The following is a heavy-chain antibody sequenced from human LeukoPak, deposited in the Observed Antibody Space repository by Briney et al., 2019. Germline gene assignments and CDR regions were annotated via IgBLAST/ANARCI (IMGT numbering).Heavy chain of an antibody. V-gene: IGHV3-23*01. CDR2: ISGSGGST. Sequence: GGSLRLSCAASGFTFSSYAMSWVRQAPGKGLEWVSAISGSGGSTYYADSVKGRFTISRDNSKNTLYLQMNGLRAEDTAVYYCAKDLRWVTQGIFDYWGQGTLVTVSS. CDR3: AKDLRWVTQGIFDY. CDR1: GFTFSSYA. J-gene: IGHJ4*02. D-gene: IGHD5-24*01.